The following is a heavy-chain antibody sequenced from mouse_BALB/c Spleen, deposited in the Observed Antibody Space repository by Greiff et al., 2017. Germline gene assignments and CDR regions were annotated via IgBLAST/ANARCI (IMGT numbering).Heavy chain of an antibody. V-gene: IGHV5-17*02. CDR3: AGVLGDYAMDY. Sequence: EVKLVESGGGLVQPGGSRKLSCAASGFTFSSFGMHWVRQAPEKGLEWVAYISSGSITIYYADTVKGRFTISRDNPKNTLFLQMTSLRSEDTAMYYCAGVLGDYAMDYWGQGTSVTVSS. CDR1: GFTFSSFG. CDR2: ISSGSITI. J-gene: IGHJ4*01. D-gene: IGHD4-1*01.